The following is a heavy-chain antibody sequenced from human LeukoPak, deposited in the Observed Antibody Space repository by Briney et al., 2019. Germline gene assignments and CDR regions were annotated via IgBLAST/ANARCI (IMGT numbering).Heavy chain of an antibody. V-gene: IGHV1-69*13. CDR1: GGTFSSYA. Sequence: GASVKVSCKASGGTFSSYAISWVRQAPGQGLEWMRGIIPIYGTPNYAQKFQGRVTITADESTSTAYMELSSLRSEDTAVYYCAIWSLSDKYSRQYYYMDVWGKGTTVTISS. CDR2: IIPIYGTP. CDR3: AIWSLSDKYSRQYYYMDV. J-gene: IGHJ6*03. D-gene: IGHD4-11*01.